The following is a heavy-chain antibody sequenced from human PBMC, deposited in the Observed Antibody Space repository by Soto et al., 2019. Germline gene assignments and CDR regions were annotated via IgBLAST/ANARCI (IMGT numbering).Heavy chain of an antibody. CDR1: GFTFSSYA. CDR3: AKEVVAATDYYYGMDV. Sequence: EVQLLESGGGLVQPGGSLRLSCAASGFTFSSYAMSWVRQAPGKGLEWVSAISGSGGSTYYADSVKGRFTISRDNSKNXLYLQMNSLRAEDTAVYYCAKEVVAATDYYYGMDVWGQGTTVTVSS. J-gene: IGHJ6*02. D-gene: IGHD2-15*01. V-gene: IGHV3-23*01. CDR2: ISGSGGST.